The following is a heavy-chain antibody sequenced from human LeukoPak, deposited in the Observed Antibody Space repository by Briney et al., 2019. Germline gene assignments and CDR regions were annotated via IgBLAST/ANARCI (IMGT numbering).Heavy chain of an antibody. CDR3: ARGPYSSSWDGYYYYYMDV. D-gene: IGHD6-13*01. V-gene: IGHV1-18*01. J-gene: IGHJ6*03. CDR2: ISAYNGNT. Sequence: ASAKVSCKASGYTFTSYGISWVRQAPGQGLEWMGWISAYNGNTNYAQKLQGRVTMTTDTSTSTAYMELRSLRSDDTAVYYCARGPYSSSWDGYYYYYMDVWGKGTTVTVSS. CDR1: GYTFTSYG.